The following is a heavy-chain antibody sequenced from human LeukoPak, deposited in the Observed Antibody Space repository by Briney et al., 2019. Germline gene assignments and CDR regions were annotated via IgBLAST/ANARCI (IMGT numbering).Heavy chain of an antibody. Sequence: GGSLRLSCAASGFTLISYWMTWVRQAPGKGLEWVANIKQDGSEKYYVDSVKGRFTISRDNAKNSLYLQMNSLRDEDTAVYYCARADSSIAARLSRSSIFNYYYYMDVWGKGTTVTVSS. D-gene: IGHD6-6*01. J-gene: IGHJ6*03. V-gene: IGHV3-7*01. CDR2: IKQDGSEK. CDR1: GFTLISYW. CDR3: ARADSSIAARLSRSSIFNYYYYMDV.